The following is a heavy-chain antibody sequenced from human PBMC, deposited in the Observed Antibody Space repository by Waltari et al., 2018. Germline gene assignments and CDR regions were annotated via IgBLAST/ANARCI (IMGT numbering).Heavy chain of an antibody. CDR2: MNPNSGNT. Sequence: VQLVESGGGLVQPGGSLKLSCAASGFTFSGSAMHWVRQASGKGLEWMGWMNPNSGNTGYAQKFQGRVTITRNTSISTAYMELSSLRSEDTAVYYCARVASYSSSPDAFDIWGQGTMVTVSS. CDR3: ARVASYSSSPDAFDI. J-gene: IGHJ3*02. V-gene: IGHV1-8*02. D-gene: IGHD6-13*01. CDR1: GFTFSGSA.